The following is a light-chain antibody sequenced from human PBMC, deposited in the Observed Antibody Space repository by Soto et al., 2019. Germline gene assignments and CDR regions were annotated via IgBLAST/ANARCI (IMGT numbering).Light chain of an antibody. CDR1: QSISGD. V-gene: IGKV3-15*01. J-gene: IGKJ1*01. CDR2: DAS. CDR3: QHYSHWPWT. Sequence: EIVMTQSPATLSVSPGERATLSCRASQSISGDLAWYQQKPGQPPRLLTYDASTRPTGIPARFSGSGSGTEFTLTISSVQSEDFAVYYCQHYSHWPWTFSQGTKVEIK.